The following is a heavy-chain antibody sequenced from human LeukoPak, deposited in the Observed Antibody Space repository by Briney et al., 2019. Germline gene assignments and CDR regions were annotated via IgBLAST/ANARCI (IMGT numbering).Heavy chain of an antibody. CDR2: MNPNSGNT. V-gene: IGHV1-8*03. J-gene: IGHJ6*03. D-gene: IGHD4-11*01. CDR3: ARGPLKLTTVTRNGGHYYYYMDV. Sequence: ASVKVSCKASGYTFTGYYMHWVRQAPGQGLEWMGWMNPNSGNTGYAQKFQGRVTITRNTSISTAYMELSSLRSEDTDVYYCARGPLKLTTVTRNGGHYYYYMDVWGKGTTVTVSS. CDR1: GYTFTGYY.